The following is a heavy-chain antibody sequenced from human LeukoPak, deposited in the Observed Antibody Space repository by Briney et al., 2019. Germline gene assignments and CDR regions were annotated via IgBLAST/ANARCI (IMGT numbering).Heavy chain of an antibody. CDR3: ARGPMGVAVSA. Sequence: ASVKVSCTSSGYTFTDYYIHWVRQAPGQGLEWMGWINPNSGGTNYARKFQGRVTMTRDKSISTAYMELNRLTYDDTAVYYCARGPMGVAVSAWGQGTLVTVSS. CDR1: GYTFTDYY. J-gene: IGHJ4*02. CDR2: INPNSGGT. V-gene: IGHV1-2*02. D-gene: IGHD6-19*01.